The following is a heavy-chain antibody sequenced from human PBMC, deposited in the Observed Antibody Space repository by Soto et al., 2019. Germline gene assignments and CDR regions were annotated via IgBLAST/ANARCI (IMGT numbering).Heavy chain of an antibody. V-gene: IGHV3-23*01. D-gene: IGHD3-10*01. CDR2: ISGSGGST. J-gene: IGHJ4*02. CDR1: GFTFRINA. Sequence: GGSLRLSCTASGFTFRINAMSWVRQAPGKGLEWVSAISGSGGSTYSVDSVKGRFPTSRDNSENTLYLQMNSLRAEETALYYCLKYLRGTIIDFDCWGQGNLVTVSS. CDR3: LKYLRGTIIDFDC.